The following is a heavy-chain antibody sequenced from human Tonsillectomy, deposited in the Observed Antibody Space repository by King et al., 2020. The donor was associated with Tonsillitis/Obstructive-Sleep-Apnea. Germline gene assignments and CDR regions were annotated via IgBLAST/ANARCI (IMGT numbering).Heavy chain of an antibody. CDR2: IYYSGST. CDR3: ARRRVDTATTLGSFYWYFDL. V-gene: IGHV4-59*08. Sequence: QLQESGPGLVKPSETLSLTCTVSGGSISSYYWSWIRQPPGKGLEWIGYIYYSGSTNYNPSLKSRVTISVDTSKNQFSLKLSSVTAADTAVYYCARRRVDTATTLGSFYWYFDLWGRGTLVTVSS. J-gene: IGHJ2*01. CDR1: GGSISSYY. D-gene: IGHD5-18*01.